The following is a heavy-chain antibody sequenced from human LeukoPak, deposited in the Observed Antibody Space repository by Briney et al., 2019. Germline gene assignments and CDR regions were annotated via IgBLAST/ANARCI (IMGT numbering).Heavy chain of an antibody. D-gene: IGHD3-10*01. V-gene: IGHV4-4*07. J-gene: IGHJ4*02. CDR3: ARGHYYGSGSYYYFDY. Sequence: SETLSLTCTVSGGSISSYYWSWIRQPAGKGLEWIGRIYTSGSTNYNPSLKSRVTMSVDTSKNQFSLKLSSVTAADTAVYYCARGHYYGSGSYYYFDYWGQGTLVTVSS. CDR2: IYTSGST. CDR1: GGSISSYY.